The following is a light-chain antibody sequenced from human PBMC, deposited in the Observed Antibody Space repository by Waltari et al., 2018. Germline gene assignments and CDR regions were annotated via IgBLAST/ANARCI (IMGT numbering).Light chain of an antibody. J-gene: IGLJ3*02. CDR2: ANT. Sequence: QSVLTQPPSVSGAPGQRVIISCTGSSSNIGTGHDVHWYQQLPGTAPKLLISANTNRRSGAPDRFSASRSDTSASLAITGLQAGDEADYYCQSYDSSLSGRVFGGGTKLTVL. CDR1: SSNIGTGHD. CDR3: QSYDSSLSGRV. V-gene: IGLV1-40*01.